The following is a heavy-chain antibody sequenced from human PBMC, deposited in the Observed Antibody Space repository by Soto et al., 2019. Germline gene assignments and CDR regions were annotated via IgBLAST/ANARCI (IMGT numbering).Heavy chain of an antibody. CDR1: GFTFSSYE. Sequence: PALSLRLSCTASGFTFSSYEMNWVRQAPGKGLEWLAYISTSGSPIYCADSVKGRFTISRDDAKNSLYLQMNSLRAEDTAVYYCARESLRFLEWSFDYWGQGTLVTVSS. CDR3: ARESLRFLEWSFDY. V-gene: IGHV3-48*03. CDR2: ISTSGSPI. J-gene: IGHJ4*02. D-gene: IGHD3-3*01.